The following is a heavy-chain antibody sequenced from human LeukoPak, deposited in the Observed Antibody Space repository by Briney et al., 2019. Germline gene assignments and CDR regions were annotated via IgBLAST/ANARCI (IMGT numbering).Heavy chain of an antibody. CDR3: TRRRRFGSVDY. CDR2: IRSKAYGGTT. D-gene: IGHD3-10*01. V-gene: IGHV3-49*03. CDR1: GFTFGDYA. J-gene: IGHJ4*02. Sequence: GRSLRLSCTASGFTFGDYAMSWFRQAPGKGLEWVGFIRSKAYGGTTEYAASAKGRFTISRDDSKSIAYLQMNSLKTEDTAVYYCTRRRRFGSVDYWGQGTLVTVSS.